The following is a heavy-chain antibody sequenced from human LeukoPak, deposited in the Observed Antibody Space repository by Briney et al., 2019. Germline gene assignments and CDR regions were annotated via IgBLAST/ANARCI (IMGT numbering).Heavy chain of an antibody. D-gene: IGHD3-16*01. V-gene: IGHV3-21*01. CDR2: ISSSSSYI. CDR3: AKCLPSENFYGMDV. J-gene: IGHJ6*02. Sequence: PGGSLRLSCAASGFTFSSYSMNWVRQAPGKGLEWVSSISSSSSYIYYADSVKGRFTISRDNAKNSLYLQMNSLRAEDTAVYYCAKCLPSENFYGMDVWGQGTTVTVSS. CDR1: GFTFSSYS.